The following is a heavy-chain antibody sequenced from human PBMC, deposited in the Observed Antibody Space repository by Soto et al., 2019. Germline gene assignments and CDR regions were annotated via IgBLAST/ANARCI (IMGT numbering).Heavy chain of an antibody. V-gene: IGHV1-2*02. CDR1: AYTFTAYY. D-gene: IGHD3-10*01. J-gene: IGHJ5*01. CDR3: ARSSGSYSKWFDS. Sequence: ASVKVSCKTSAYTFTAYYMHWLRQAPGHGLEWLGWTSHRTGGAKYSHKFQGRVSMPRNTSITTAYMELTGLSTDDTAVYYCARSSGSYSKWFDSWGQGTLVTVSS. CDR2: TSHRTGGA.